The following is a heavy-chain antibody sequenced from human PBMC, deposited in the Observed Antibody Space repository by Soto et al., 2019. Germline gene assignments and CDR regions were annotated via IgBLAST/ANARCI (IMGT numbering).Heavy chain of an antibody. D-gene: IGHD4-17*01. CDR2: MIPNSGNT. Sequence: ASVKVSCKASGYTFTSYDINWVRQATGQGLEWMGWMIPNSGNTGCAQKFQGRLTMTRNTSISTAYMELSSLRSEDTAVYYCGRGDYANAFDIWGQGTMVTVSS. CDR1: GYTFTSYD. CDR3: GRGDYANAFDI. V-gene: IGHV1-8*01. J-gene: IGHJ3*02.